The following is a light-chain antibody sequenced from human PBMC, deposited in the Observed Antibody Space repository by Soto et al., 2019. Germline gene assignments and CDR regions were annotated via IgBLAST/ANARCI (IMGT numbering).Light chain of an antibody. J-gene: IGLJ1*01. Sequence: QSALTQPASVSGSPGQSITISCTGTNNDIGRYDFVSWYQQHPGKSPKLILYEVRHRPSGISSRFSGSKSANTASLTISGLQDDDEDYYYCAYFTVSNSRLFGAGTKLTVL. CDR1: NNDIGRYDF. V-gene: IGLV2-14*01. CDR3: AYFTVSNSRL. CDR2: EVR.